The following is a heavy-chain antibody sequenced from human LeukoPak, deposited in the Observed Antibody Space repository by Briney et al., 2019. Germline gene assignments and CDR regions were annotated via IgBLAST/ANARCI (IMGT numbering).Heavy chain of an antibody. CDR3: VRKGDGYNSGYFDL. CDR2: IFYSGST. D-gene: IGHD5-24*01. V-gene: IGHV4-39*01. CDR1: GGSIRSSSYY. Sequence: SETLSLTCTVSGGSIRSSSYYWGWIRQPPGKGLEWIGSIFYSGSTYYNPSLKSRVTISVDTSKNQFSLKLSSVTAADTAIYYCVRKGDGYNSGYFDLWGRGTLVTVSS. J-gene: IGHJ2*01.